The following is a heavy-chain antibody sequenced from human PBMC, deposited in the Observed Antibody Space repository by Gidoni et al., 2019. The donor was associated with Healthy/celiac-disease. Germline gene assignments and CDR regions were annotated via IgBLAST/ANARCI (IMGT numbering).Heavy chain of an antibody. CDR1: GGTFSRYA. J-gene: IGHJ5*02. CDR3: AREAYCSSTSCYVRDSWFDP. V-gene: IGHV1-69*04. D-gene: IGHD2-2*01. Sequence: QVQLVQSGAEVKKPGSSVKVSCKASGGTFSRYAISWVRQAPGQGLEWMGRIIPILGIANYAQKFQGRVTITADKSTSTAYMELSSLRSEDTAVYYCAREAYCSSTSCYVRDSWFDPWGQGTLVTVSS. CDR2: IIPILGIA.